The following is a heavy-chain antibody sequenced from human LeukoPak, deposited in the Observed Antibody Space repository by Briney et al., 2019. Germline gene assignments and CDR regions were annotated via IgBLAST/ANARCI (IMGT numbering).Heavy chain of an antibody. Sequence: GASVKVSCKASGYTLTSYYMHWVRQAPGQGLEWMGIINPSDSSTSYAQKFQGRVTMTRDTSTSTVYLELSRLRSEDTAVYYCAKGTNLRQQLGNWFDPWGQGTLVIVSS. CDR3: AKGTNLRQQLGNWFDP. D-gene: IGHD6-13*01. CDR1: GYTLTSYY. V-gene: IGHV1-46*01. CDR2: INPSDSST. J-gene: IGHJ5*02.